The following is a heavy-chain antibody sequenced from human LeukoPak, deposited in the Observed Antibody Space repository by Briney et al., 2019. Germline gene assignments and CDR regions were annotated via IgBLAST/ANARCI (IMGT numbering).Heavy chain of an antibody. CDR1: GGSVSSASFY. J-gene: IGHJ4*02. CDR2: IYYTGNT. D-gene: IGHD6-13*01. V-gene: IGHV4-61*01. Sequence: SETLSLTCTVSGGSVSSASFYWNWIRQPPGKGLEWIGYIYYTGNTNYNPSLKSRVAISVDTSKNQFSLNLSSVTAADTAVYYCARAQSSWDIDYWGQGTLVTVSS. CDR3: ARAQSSWDIDY.